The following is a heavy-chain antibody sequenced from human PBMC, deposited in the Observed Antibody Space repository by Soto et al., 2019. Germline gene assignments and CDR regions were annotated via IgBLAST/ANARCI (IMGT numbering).Heavy chain of an antibody. V-gene: IGHV3-20*01. CDR1: GFTFDDYG. J-gene: IGHJ6*03. CDR2: INWNGGST. Sequence: GGSLRLSCAASGFTFDDYGMSWVRQAPGKGLEWVSGINWNGGSTGYADSVKGRFTISRDNAKNSLYLQMNSLRAEDTALYHCARAVGGSGSYRGRYYYYMDVWGKGTTVTVSS. CDR3: ARAVGGSGSYRGRYYYYMDV. D-gene: IGHD3-10*01.